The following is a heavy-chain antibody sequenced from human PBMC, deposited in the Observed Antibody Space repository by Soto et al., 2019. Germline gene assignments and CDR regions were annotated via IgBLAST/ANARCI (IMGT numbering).Heavy chain of an antibody. Sequence: SETLSLTCGIYGGSLRGYYWSWIRQPPGRGLEWIGFIYYAGSTKYNPSLNSRVTISVDTSKNQFSLTVTSVTAADTAVYYCARDLRSGWYGYYYYGMDVWGQGTTVTVSS. V-gene: IGHV4-59*12. CDR2: IYYAGST. CDR1: GGSLRGYY. D-gene: IGHD6-19*01. CDR3: ARDLRSGWYGYYYYGMDV. J-gene: IGHJ6*02.